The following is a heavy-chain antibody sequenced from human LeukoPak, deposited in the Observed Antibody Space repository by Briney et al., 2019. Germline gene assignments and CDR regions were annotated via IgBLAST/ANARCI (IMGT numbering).Heavy chain of an antibody. CDR1: GYTCTGYH. Sequence: VSSVKVSCKASGYTCTGYHMHWVRQAPGQVLETMGWINPNSGGTKYAQKFQGRVTMTRDTSISTAYMEVSRLRSDDTAVYYCARESDTALFDIWGQGTTVTVSS. CDR2: INPNSGGT. V-gene: IGHV1-2*02. J-gene: IGHJ3*02. CDR3: ARESDTALFDI. D-gene: IGHD5-18*01.